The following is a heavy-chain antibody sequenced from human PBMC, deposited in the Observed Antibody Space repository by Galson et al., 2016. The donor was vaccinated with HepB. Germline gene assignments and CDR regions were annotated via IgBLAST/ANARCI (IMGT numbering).Heavy chain of an antibody. CDR3: ARDPDTASKVDV. CDR2: ITSSGSAI. Sequence: SLRLSCAASGVTFSNHYMSWIRQAPGKGLECISRITSSGSAIYYADSVKGRFTISRDNAKNSLYLQMNSLRAEDTAVYYCARDPDTASKVDVWGQGTTVTVSS. D-gene: IGHD5-18*01. V-gene: IGHV3-11*01. CDR1: GVTFSNHY. J-gene: IGHJ6*02.